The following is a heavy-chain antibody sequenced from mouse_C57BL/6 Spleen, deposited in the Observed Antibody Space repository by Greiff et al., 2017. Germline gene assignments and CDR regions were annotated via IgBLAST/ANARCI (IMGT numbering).Heavy chain of an antibody. Sequence: EVHLVESGGGLVQPGGSLKLSCAASGFTFSDYYMYWVRQTPEKRLEWVAYISNGGGSTYYPDTVKGRFPISRDNAKNTLYLQMSRLKSEDTAMYYCARQMNYGSSYAWYFDVWGTGTTVTVSS. CDR2: ISNGGGST. CDR3: ARQMNYGSSYAWYFDV. V-gene: IGHV5-12*01. CDR1: GFTFSDYY. D-gene: IGHD1-1*01. J-gene: IGHJ1*03.